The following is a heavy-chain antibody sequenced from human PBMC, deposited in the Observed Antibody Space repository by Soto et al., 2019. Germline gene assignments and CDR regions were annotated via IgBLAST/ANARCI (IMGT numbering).Heavy chain of an antibody. CDR2: IYYSGST. CDR3: ARGQGVPAAIGVCGMDV. CDR1: GGSISRRGYY. D-gene: IGHD2-2*02. V-gene: IGHV4-31*03. J-gene: IGHJ6*04. Sequence: PTETLSLTCTVSGGSISRRGYYWSWIRQHPGKGLEWIGYIYYSGSTYYNPSLKSRVTISVDTSKNQFTLKLSSVTDADTAVYYCARGQGVPAAIGVCGMDVWGKGTMVTVSS.